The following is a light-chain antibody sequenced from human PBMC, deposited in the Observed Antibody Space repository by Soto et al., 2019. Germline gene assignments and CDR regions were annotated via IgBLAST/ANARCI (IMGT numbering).Light chain of an antibody. CDR3: QQYNSYWT. Sequence: DIQMTQSRSTLSASVGDIVTITCRASQSISSWLAWYQQKPGKAPKLMIYDASSLESGVPSRFSGRGYGTEFTLTISSLQPDDFATYYCQQYNSYWTFGQGTKVDIK. CDR2: DAS. V-gene: IGKV1-5*01. J-gene: IGKJ1*01. CDR1: QSISSW.